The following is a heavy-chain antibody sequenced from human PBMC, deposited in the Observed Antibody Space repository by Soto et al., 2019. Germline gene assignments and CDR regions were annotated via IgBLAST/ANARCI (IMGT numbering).Heavy chain of an antibody. V-gene: IGHV3-53*01. D-gene: IGHD1-1*01. CDR1: GPTIRGKKY. CDR2: LYDVDGS. J-gene: IGHJ3*01. CDR3: ATWHEREHAFDV. Sequence: DVQLVESGGGLIQPGESLRLSCAAFGPTIRGKKYVAWSRKAPGKGLEWVSALYDVDGSFYADSVTGRFTTSSDSSKTTVYLQMNDLRPDDTAVYYCATWHEREHAFDVWGQGTTVTISS.